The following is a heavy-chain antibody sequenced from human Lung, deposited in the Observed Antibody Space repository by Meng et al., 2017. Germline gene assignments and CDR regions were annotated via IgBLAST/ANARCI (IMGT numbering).Heavy chain of an antibody. Sequence: GGSLRLSCAASGFTFNNYEMNWVRQAPGKGLEWISYISSRSSSIYYADSVKGRFTISRANAKNALCLQMHSLRADDTAVYYCVRESGYTNDYWGQGTLVTVSS. J-gene: IGHJ4*02. CDR3: VRESGYTNDY. CDR1: GFTFNNYE. CDR2: ISSRSSSI. D-gene: IGHD6-13*01. V-gene: IGHV3-48*03.